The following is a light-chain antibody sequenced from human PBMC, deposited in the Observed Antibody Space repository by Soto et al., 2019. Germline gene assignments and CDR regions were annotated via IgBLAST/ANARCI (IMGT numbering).Light chain of an antibody. Sequence: QSALTQPASVSGSPGQSITISCTGTSSDVASYDLVSWYQQHPGKAPKLVIYEATQRASGISDRFSGSESGNTASLTISGLQAEDEADYYCSKERANTHVVFGGGTQLTVL. CDR2: EAT. CDR1: SSDVASYDL. V-gene: IGLV2-23*01. CDR3: SKERANTHVV. J-gene: IGLJ2*01.